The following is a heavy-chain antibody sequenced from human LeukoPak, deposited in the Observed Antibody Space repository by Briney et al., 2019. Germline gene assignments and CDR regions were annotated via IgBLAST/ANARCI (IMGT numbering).Heavy chain of an antibody. CDR1: GGSFSGYY. Sequence: PSETLSLTCAVYGGSFSGYYWSWIRQPPGKGLEWIGYIYYSGSTYYNPSLKSRVTISVDTSKNQFSLKLSSVTAADTAVYYCARDPYYYDSSGFDYWGQGTLVTVSS. D-gene: IGHD3-22*01. V-gene: IGHV4-30-4*08. J-gene: IGHJ4*02. CDR2: IYYSGST. CDR3: ARDPYYYDSSGFDY.